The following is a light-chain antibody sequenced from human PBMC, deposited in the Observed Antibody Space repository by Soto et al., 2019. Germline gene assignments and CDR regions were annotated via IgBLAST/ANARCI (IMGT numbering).Light chain of an antibody. CDR1: QSVSSY. CDR3: QQRSNWPRT. J-gene: IGKJ1*01. V-gene: IGKV3-11*01. CDR2: DAS. Sequence: EIVLTQSPATLSLSPGERATLSCRASQSVSSYFAWYQQKPGQAPRLLIYDASNRATGIPARFSGSGSGTDFTLTISSLEPEDFAVYYCQQRSNWPRTFGQATKVDIK.